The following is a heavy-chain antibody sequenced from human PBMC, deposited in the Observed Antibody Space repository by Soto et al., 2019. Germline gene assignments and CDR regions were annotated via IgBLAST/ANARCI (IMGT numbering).Heavy chain of an antibody. CDR2: IIPIFGTE. Sequence: QVQLVQSGAEVKKPGSSVKVSCKASGGTFSSYAISWVRQAPGQGLEWMGGIIPIFGTENYAQKFQGRVTIPADESTSTAYMELSSVRSEDTAGYYCARESGVGGGDRGSFDYWGQGTLVTVSS. CDR3: ARESGVGGGDRGSFDY. J-gene: IGHJ4*02. D-gene: IGHD2-21*02. V-gene: IGHV1-69*01. CDR1: GGTFSSYA.